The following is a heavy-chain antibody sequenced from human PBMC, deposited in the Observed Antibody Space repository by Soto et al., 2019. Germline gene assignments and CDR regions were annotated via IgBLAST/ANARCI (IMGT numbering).Heavy chain of an antibody. D-gene: IGHD3-3*01. J-gene: IGHJ4*02. Sequence: EVQLVESGGGLVQPGGSLRLSCAVSGFTFSNYWMTWVRQAPGKGLEWVANIKQDGTEKYYVDSVGGRFTISRDNAKNSLYLHMNSLRVEDTAVYYCATDVAYDDFEGRMENWGQGTLVTVSS. V-gene: IGHV3-7*01. CDR1: GFTFSNYW. CDR3: ATDVAYDDFEGRMEN. CDR2: IKQDGTEK.